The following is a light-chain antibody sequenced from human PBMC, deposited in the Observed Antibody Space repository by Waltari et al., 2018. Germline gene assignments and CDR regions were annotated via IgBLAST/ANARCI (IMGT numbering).Light chain of an antibody. Sequence: SYELTQPLSVSVSPGQTARITCSGGKLGDKSACWYQQKPGQSPVLVIYQDNNRPSGIPERFSGSNSGNTATLTIRGTQAMDEADYYCQAWDSSTAIFGGGTKLTVL. CDR1: KLGDKS. V-gene: IGLV3-1*01. CDR3: QAWDSSTAI. CDR2: QDN. J-gene: IGLJ2*01.